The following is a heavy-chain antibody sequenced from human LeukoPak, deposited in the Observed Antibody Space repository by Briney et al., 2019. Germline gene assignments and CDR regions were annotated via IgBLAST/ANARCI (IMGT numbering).Heavy chain of an antibody. D-gene: IGHD3-3*01. V-gene: IGHV4-4*07. CDR3: ARGGFTDFWSGYSPAYYYMDV. J-gene: IGHJ6*03. CDR2: IYTSGST. Sequence: SETLSLTCTVSGGSISSYYWSWIRQPAGKGLEWIGRIYTSGSTNYNPSLKSRVTMSVDTSKNQFSLKLSSVTAADTAVYYCARGGFTDFWSGYSPAYYYMDVWGKGTTVTVSS. CDR1: GGSISSYY.